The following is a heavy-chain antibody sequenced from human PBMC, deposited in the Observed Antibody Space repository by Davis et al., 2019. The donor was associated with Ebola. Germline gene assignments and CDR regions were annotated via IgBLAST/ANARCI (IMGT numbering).Heavy chain of an antibody. Sequence: SVKVSCKASGGTFSSYAISWVRQAPGQGLEWMGRIIPILGIANYAQKFQGRVTITADKSTSTAYMELSSLRSEDTAVYSCARDVGMATTQGGDYWGQGTLVTVSS. J-gene: IGHJ4*02. CDR3: ARDVGMATTQGGDY. CDR2: IIPILGIA. V-gene: IGHV1-69*04. D-gene: IGHD5-24*01. CDR1: GGTFSSYA.